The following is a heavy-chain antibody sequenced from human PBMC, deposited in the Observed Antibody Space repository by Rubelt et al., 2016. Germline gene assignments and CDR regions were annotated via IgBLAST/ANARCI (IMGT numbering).Heavy chain of an antibody. CDR2: IYSGGET. J-gene: IGHJ4*02. V-gene: IGHV3-66*01. D-gene: IGHD3-10*01. Sequence: EVQLVESGGGLVQPGGSLRLSCAASGFTVSSNYMTWVRQAPGKGLEWVSVIYSGGETYYADSVKGRFTISRDNSKNMLYLQLSGLRAEDTAGYYCALHYYPLKWGQGTQVTVSS. CDR3: ALHYYPLK. CDR1: GFTVSSNY.